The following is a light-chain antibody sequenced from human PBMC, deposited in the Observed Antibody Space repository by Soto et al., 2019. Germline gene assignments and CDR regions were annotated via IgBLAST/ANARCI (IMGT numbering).Light chain of an antibody. V-gene: IGLV2-8*01. Sequence: QSALTQPPSASGSPGQSVTISCTGTSSDVGGYNYVSWYQQHPGKAPKLMMYEVSKRPSGVPDRFSGSKSGYTAALTVSGLQAEDEADYGCSSYAGSNNFVFGTGTKLTVL. J-gene: IGLJ1*01. CDR3: SSYAGSNNFV. CDR2: EVS. CDR1: SSDVGGYNY.